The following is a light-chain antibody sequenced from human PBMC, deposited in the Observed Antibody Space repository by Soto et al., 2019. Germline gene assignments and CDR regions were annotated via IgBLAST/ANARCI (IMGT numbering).Light chain of an antibody. CDR3: QHYDNVVFT. V-gene: IGKV1-33*01. J-gene: IGKJ3*01. CDR2: DGS. Sequence: DVQMTQSPPSLSASVGDRITITCQESQDIGKFLNWYQQKPGKAPKILIYDGSNLETGVPGRFSGGGSGTHFTFTIRSLHAEDIGTYYCQHYDNVVFTFVPGTKVDLK. CDR1: QDIGKF.